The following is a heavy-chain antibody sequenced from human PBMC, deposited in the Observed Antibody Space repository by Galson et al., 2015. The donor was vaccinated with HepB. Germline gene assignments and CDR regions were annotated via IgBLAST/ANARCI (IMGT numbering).Heavy chain of an antibody. Sequence: SVKVSCKASGFTFTKYYIHWVRQAPGQGLEWMGILNPRAYSTTYAQKFQGRLTMTRDTSTTTVYMELSSLRSEDTAVYYCATRVDSGFYYWGQGTLVTVSS. CDR1: GFTFTKYY. CDR3: ATRVDSGFYY. CDR2: LNPRAYST. J-gene: IGHJ4*02. D-gene: IGHD3-9*01. V-gene: IGHV1-46*03.